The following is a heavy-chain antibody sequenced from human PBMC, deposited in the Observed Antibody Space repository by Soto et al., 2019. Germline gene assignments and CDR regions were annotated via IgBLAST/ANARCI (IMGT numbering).Heavy chain of an antibody. Sequence: QVQLQESGPGLVKPSGTLSLTCAVSGGSISSSNWWSWVRQPPGKGLEWIVEIYHSGSTNYNTSLKSRATISVAMSKNQLSLKLSSVTAADTAVYYCARGWGADLWFDPWGQGTLVTVSS. CDR1: GGSISSSNW. J-gene: IGHJ5*02. CDR2: IYHSGST. V-gene: IGHV4-4*02. CDR3: ARGWGADLWFDP. D-gene: IGHD3-16*01.